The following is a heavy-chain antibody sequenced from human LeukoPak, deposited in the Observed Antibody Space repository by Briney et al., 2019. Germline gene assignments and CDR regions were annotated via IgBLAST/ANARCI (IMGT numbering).Heavy chain of an antibody. CDR1: GGTFSSYA. J-gene: IGHJ4*02. CDR3: ARAPTYYYDSSALGD. D-gene: IGHD3-22*01. CDR2: ISAYNGNT. Sequence: ASVKVSCKASGGTFSSYAISWVRQAPGQGLEWMGWISAYNGNTNYAQKLQGRVTMTTDTSTSTAYMELRSLRSDDTAVYYCARAPTYYYDSSALGDWGQGTLVTVSS. V-gene: IGHV1-18*01.